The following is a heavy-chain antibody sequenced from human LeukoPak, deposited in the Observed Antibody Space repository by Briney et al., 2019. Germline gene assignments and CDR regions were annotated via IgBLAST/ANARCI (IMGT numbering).Heavy chain of an antibody. CDR3: ARSGYSSSWYGEPFDY. V-gene: IGHV4-4*07. Sequence: PSETLSLTCTVSGGSISSYYWSWIRQPAGKGLEWIGRIYNSGSTNYNPSLKSRVTMSVDTSKNQFSLKLSSVTAADTAVYYCARSGYSSSWYGEPFDYWGQGTLVTVSS. J-gene: IGHJ4*02. CDR1: GGSISSYY. D-gene: IGHD6-13*01. CDR2: IYNSGST.